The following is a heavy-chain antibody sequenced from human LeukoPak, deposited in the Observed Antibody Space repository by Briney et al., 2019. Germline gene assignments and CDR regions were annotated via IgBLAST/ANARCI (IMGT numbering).Heavy chain of an antibody. CDR2: ISYDGSNK. D-gene: IGHD3-22*01. V-gene: IGHV3-30*03. Sequence: PGRSLRLSCAASGFTFSSYGMHWVLQAPGKGLEWVAVISYDGSNKYYADSVKGRFTISRDNSKNTLYLQMNSLRAEDTAVYYCASRGRRSSYYYDSSGAGPFDYWGQGTLVTVSS. J-gene: IGHJ4*02. CDR1: GFTFSSYG. CDR3: ASRGRRSSYYYDSSGAGPFDY.